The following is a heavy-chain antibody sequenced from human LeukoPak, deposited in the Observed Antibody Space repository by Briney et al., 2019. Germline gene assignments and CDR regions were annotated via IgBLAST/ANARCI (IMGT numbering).Heavy chain of an antibody. J-gene: IGHJ4*02. D-gene: IGHD1-1*01. Sequence: GGSLRLSCAASGFTVSYNYMSWVRQAPGKGLEWVSYISSSGSTIYYTDSVRGRFTISRDNAKNSLYLQMNSLRDEDTAVYYCARSGNQCDYWGQGTLVTVSS. CDR3: ARSGNQCDY. CDR1: GFTVSYNY. V-gene: IGHV3-11*04. CDR2: ISSSGSTI.